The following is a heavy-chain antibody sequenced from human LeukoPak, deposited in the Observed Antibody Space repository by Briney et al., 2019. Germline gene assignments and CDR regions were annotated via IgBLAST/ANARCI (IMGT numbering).Heavy chain of an antibody. D-gene: IGHD3-16*01. CDR3: ARHLVLALSSSFDI. V-gene: IGHV5-51*01. Sequence: HGESLKISCNGSGYSFTTYCIGWVRQMPGKGLEWMGVICPRDSHTGYSPSFQGQVTISADKSITTAYLQWSSLKASDTGMYYCARHLVLALSSSFDIWGQGTMVTVSS. J-gene: IGHJ3*02. CDR1: GYSFTTYC. CDR2: ICPRDSHT.